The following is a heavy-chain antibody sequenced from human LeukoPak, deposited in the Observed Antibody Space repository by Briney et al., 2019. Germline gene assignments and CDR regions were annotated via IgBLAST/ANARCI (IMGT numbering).Heavy chain of an antibody. D-gene: IGHD2-15*01. CDR2: ISAYNGNT. CDR3: ARDMGYCSGGSCYVFDAFGI. Sequence: ASVKVSCKASGYTFTSYGISWVRQAPGQGLEWMGWISAYNGNTNYAQKLQGRVTMTTDTSTSTAYMELRSLRSDDTAVYYCARDMGYCSGGSCYVFDAFGIWGQGTMVTVSS. CDR1: GYTFTSYG. J-gene: IGHJ3*02. V-gene: IGHV1-18*01.